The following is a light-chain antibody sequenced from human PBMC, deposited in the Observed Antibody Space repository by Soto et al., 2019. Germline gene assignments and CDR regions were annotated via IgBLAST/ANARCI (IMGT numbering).Light chain of an antibody. CDR3: ETWDSNTAV. Sequence: QLVLTQSPSASASLGSSVKLTCTLSSGHSSYIIAWHQQQPGKAPRYLMKLEGSGSYNKGSGVPDRFSGSSSGADRYLTISNLQFEDEADYYCETWDSNTAVFGGGTQLTVL. CDR2: LEGSGSY. J-gene: IGLJ7*01. CDR1: SGHSSYI. V-gene: IGLV4-60*02.